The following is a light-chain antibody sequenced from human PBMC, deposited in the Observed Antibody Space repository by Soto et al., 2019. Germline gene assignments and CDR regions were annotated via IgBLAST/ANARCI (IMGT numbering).Light chain of an antibody. J-gene: IGKJ1*01. CDR3: LQTTSFPWT. CDR1: QDIGNW. Sequence: DIQMTQSPSSVSASVGDRVNITCRATQDIGNWLAWYQQKPGKAPKLLISASSSLQSGVPSRVSGSGSGTDFTLMISSLKHEDCASYWCLQTTSFPWTFGQGTKVDIK. V-gene: IGKV1-12*01. CDR2: ASS.